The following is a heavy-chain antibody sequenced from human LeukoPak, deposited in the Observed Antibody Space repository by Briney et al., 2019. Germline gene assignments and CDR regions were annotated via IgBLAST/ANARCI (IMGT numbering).Heavy chain of an antibody. CDR2: FDPEDGET. J-gene: IGHJ4*02. Sequence: ASVKVSCKVSGYTLTELSMHWVRQAPGKGLEWMGGFDPEDGETIYAQKLQGRVTMTEDTSTDTAYMELSSLRSEDTAVYYCATLTQFYDSSGYYFDYWGQGTLVTVSS. D-gene: IGHD3-22*01. CDR3: ATLTQFYDSSGYYFDY. CDR1: GYTLTELS. V-gene: IGHV1-24*01.